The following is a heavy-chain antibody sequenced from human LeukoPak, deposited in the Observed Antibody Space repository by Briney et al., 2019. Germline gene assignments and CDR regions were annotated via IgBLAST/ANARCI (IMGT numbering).Heavy chain of an antibody. V-gene: IGHV3-15*01. J-gene: IGHJ4*02. CDR2: IKSKTDGGTT. D-gene: IGHD1-26*01. CDR1: GFTFTNAW. Sequence: PGGSLRLSCSASGFTFTNAWMSWVRQASGKGLEWVGRIKSKTDGGTTDYAAPVKGRFRISRDDSTNTLYLQMNSLKSEDTAVYYCQGGRFWGQGTLVTVSS. CDR3: QGGRF.